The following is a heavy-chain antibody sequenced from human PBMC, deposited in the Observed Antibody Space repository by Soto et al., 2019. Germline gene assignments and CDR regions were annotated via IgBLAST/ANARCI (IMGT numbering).Heavy chain of an antibody. Sequence: QVQLQQWGAGLLKPSETLSLTCAVYGGSFSGYYWTWIRQPPGKGLEWIGEINHSGSTNYNPSLKSRVTISVDTSKNQFSLKLSSVTAADTAVYYCARCYGRNSDYWGQGTLVTVSS. V-gene: IGHV4-34*01. J-gene: IGHJ4*02. CDR2: INHSGST. D-gene: IGHD2-2*01. CDR3: ARCYGRNSDY. CDR1: GGSFSGYY.